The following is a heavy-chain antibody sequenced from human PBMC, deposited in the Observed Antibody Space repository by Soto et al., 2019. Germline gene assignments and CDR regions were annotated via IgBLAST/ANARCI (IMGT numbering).Heavy chain of an antibody. CDR3: GRTWAIFGRRLHRHDYNWFDP. CDR2: INHSGST. Sequence: SETLSLTCAVYGGSFSGYYWSWIRQPPGKGLEWIGEINHSGSTNYNPSLKSRVTISLDTSKNQFSLKLSSVTAADTAVYYCGRTWAIFGRRLHRHDYNWFDPWGQGTLVTVSS. D-gene: IGHD3-3*02. CDR1: GGSFSGYY. V-gene: IGHV4-34*01. J-gene: IGHJ5*02.